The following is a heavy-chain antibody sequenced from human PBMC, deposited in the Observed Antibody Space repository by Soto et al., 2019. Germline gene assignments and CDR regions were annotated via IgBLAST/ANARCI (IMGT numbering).Heavy chain of an antibody. D-gene: IGHD2-2*02. CDR3: ARFVRSCSGTTCYTRADV. Sequence: SSETLSLTCTVSGGSVSSDTHYWSWIRQPPGKRLEWIGFIYSGGTTNYNPSLKSRATMSVDTSKNQFSLKLRSVFVADTAVYHCARFVRSCSGTTCYTRADVWGQGTTVTVS. CDR2: IYSGGTT. V-gene: IGHV4-61*01. CDR1: GGSVSSDTHY. J-gene: IGHJ6*02.